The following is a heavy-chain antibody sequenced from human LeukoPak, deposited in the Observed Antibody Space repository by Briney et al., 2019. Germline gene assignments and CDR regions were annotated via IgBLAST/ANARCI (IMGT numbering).Heavy chain of an antibody. J-gene: IGHJ3*02. D-gene: IGHD2-15*01. CDR1: GGTFSSYA. CDR3: ARKGYCSGGSCYLDAFDI. CDR2: IIPIFGTA. Sequence: GASVKVSCKASGGTFSSYAISWVRQVPGQGLEWMGGIIPIFGTASYAQKFQGRVTITADESTSTTYMELSSLRSEDTDVYYCARKGYCSGGSCYLDAFDIWGQGTMVTVSS. V-gene: IGHV1-69*13.